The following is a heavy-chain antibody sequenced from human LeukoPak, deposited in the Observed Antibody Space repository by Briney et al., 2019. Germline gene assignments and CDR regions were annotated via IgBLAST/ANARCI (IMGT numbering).Heavy chain of an antibody. CDR2: ISGSGGST. Sequence: GGSLRLSCAASGFTFSSYGMSWVRQAPGKGLEWVSAISGSGGSTYYADSVKGRFTISRDNSKNTLYLQMNSLRAEDTAVYYCAKRYYGSGSYYWSRFDPWGQGTLVTVSS. D-gene: IGHD3-10*01. CDR1: GFTFSSYG. CDR3: AKRYYGSGSYYWSRFDP. J-gene: IGHJ5*02. V-gene: IGHV3-23*01.